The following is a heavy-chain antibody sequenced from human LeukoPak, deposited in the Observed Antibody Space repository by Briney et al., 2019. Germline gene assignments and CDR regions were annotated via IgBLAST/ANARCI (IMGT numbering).Heavy chain of an antibody. CDR1: GFILSRYS. J-gene: IGHJ6*03. Sequence: PGGSLRLSCEASGFILSRYSMNWVRQAPGKGLEWVSSVSTSSSYIYYADSVKGRFTISRDNAKKSLYLQMNSLRAEDTAVYYCAKDWRRIVVVGPVARHGNYMDVWGKGTTVTISS. V-gene: IGHV3-21*01. CDR3: AKDWRRIVVVGPVARHGNYMDV. CDR2: VSTSSSYI. D-gene: IGHD2-15*01.